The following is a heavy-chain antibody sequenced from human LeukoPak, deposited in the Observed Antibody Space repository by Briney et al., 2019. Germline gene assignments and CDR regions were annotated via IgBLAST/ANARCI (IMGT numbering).Heavy chain of an antibody. CDR1: GYTFSSYA. D-gene: IGHD4-17*01. CDR2: INTNTGNP. CDR3: ARSNNDGDYLGVGFDY. Sequence: ASVKVSCKASGYTFSSYAMNWVRRAPGQGLEWMGWINTNTGNPTYAQGFTGRFVFSLDTSVSTAYLQISSLQAGDTAVYYCARSNNDGDYLGVGFDYWGQGTLVTVSS. J-gene: IGHJ4*02. V-gene: IGHV7-4-1*02.